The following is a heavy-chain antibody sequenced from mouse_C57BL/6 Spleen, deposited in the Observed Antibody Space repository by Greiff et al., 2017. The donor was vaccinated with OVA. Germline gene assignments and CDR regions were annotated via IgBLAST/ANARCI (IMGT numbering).Heavy chain of an antibody. D-gene: IGHD2-4*01. CDR3: AISMGLRPFDY. Sequence: QVQLQQPGAELVKPGASVKVSCKASGYTFTSYWMHWVKQRPGQGLEWIGRIHPSDSDTNYNQKLKGKATLTVDKSSSTAYMQLSRLTSEDSAVYYCAISMGLRPFDYWGQGTTLTVSS. CDR1: GYTFTSYW. CDR2: IHPSDSDT. J-gene: IGHJ2*01. V-gene: IGHV1-74*01.